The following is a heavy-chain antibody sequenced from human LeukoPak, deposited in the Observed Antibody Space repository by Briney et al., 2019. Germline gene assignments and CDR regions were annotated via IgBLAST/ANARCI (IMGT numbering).Heavy chain of an antibody. D-gene: IGHD6-13*01. CDR3: ARDTSRYSSSWLFDY. J-gene: IGHJ4*02. CDR2: IYHSGST. Sequence: PSETLSLXCTVSGYSISSGYYWGWIRQPPGKGLEWIGSIYHSGSTYYNPSLKSRVTISVDTSKNQFSLKLSSVTAADTAVYYCARDTSRYSSSWLFDYWGQGTLVTVSS. CDR1: GYSISSGYY. V-gene: IGHV4-38-2*02.